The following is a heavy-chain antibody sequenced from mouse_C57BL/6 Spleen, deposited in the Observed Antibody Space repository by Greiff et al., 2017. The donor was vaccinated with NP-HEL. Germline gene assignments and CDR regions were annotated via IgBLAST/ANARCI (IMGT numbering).Heavy chain of an antibody. CDR1: GYSFTDYN. CDR2: INPNYGTT. D-gene: IGHD2-3*01. V-gene: IGHV1-39*01. CDR3: ARWLLPGNAMDY. Sequence: VQLKESGPELVKPGASVKISCKASGYSFTDYNLNWVKQSNGKSLEWIGVINPNYGTTSYNQKFKGKATLTVDQSSSTAYMQLNSLTSEDSAVYYFARWLLPGNAMDYWGQGTSVTVSS. J-gene: IGHJ4*01.